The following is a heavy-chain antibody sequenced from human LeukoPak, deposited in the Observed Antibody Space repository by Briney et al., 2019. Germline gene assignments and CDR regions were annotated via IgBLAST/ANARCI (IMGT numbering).Heavy chain of an antibody. Sequence: PGGSLRLSCVASGFTFSSYWMRWVRQAPGKGLVWVSRIKSDGSSTSYAGSVKGRFTISRDNAKNTLYLQMNSLRAEDTAVYYCALEGYDYVWGSYRRIDYWGQGTLVTVSS. V-gene: IGHV3-74*01. CDR1: GFTFSSYW. D-gene: IGHD3-16*02. CDR2: IKSDGSST. CDR3: ALEGYDYVWGSYRRIDY. J-gene: IGHJ4*02.